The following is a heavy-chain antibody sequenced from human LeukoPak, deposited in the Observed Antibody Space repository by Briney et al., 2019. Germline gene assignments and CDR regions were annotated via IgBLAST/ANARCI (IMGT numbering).Heavy chain of an antibody. V-gene: IGHV3-7*01. Sequence: PGGSLRLSCAASGFTFSKYWMSWVRQVPGKGLEWVANIKQDGSEKYYVDSVKGRFTISRDIAKNSLYLQMNSLRAEDTAVYYCARERQLWLYWGQGTLVTVSS. CDR3: ARERQLWLY. CDR2: IKQDGSEK. CDR1: GFTFSKYW. D-gene: IGHD5-18*01. J-gene: IGHJ4*02.